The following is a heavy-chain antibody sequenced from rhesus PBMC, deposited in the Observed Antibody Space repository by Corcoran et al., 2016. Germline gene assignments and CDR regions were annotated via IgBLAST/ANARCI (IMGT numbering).Heavy chain of an antibody. CDR1: GGSISSSY. CDR3: ARARGSWNNPYFDY. Sequence: QLQLQESGPGLVKPSETLSVTCAVSGGSISSSYWSWIRQDPGKGLEWIGYIYGNSASTNYNPSLKNRVTISKDTPKNQFSLKLSSVTAADTAVYYCARARGSWNNPYFDYWGQGVLVTVSS. V-gene: IGHV4-169*01. J-gene: IGHJ4*01. CDR2: IYGNSAST. D-gene: IGHD6-25*01.